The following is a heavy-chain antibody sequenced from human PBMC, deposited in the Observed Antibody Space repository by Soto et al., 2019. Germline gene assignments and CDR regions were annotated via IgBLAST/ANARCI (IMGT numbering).Heavy chain of an antibody. J-gene: IGHJ3*02. CDR1: GGSISSSSYY. CDR2: IYYSGST. D-gene: IGHD1-26*01. V-gene: IGHV4-39*01. Sequence: SETLSLTCTVSGGSISSSSYYWGWIRQPPGKGLEWIGSIYYSGSTYYNPSLKSRVTISVDTSKNQFSLKRSSVTAADTAVYYCARLSGSGSYDAFDIWGQGTMVTVSS. CDR3: ARLSGSGSYDAFDI.